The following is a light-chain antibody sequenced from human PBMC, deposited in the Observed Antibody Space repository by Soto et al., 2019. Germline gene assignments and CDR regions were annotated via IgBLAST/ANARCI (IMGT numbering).Light chain of an antibody. CDR3: SSYTTTSTYV. CDR1: SSDVGGYNY. V-gene: IGLV2-14*01. CDR2: HVS. J-gene: IGLJ1*01. Sequence: QSVLTQPASVSGSPGQSITISCTGTSSDVGGYNYVSWYQQYPGKAPKLMIYHVSSRPSGVSDRFSGSKSGNSASLTISGLQAEDEADYYCSSYTTTSTYVFGTGTKVTVL.